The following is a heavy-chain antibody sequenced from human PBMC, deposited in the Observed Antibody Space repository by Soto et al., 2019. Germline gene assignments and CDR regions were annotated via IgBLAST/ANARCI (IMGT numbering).Heavy chain of an antibody. Sequence: QVQLQESGPGLVKPSQTLSLTCTVSGGSISSGGYYWSWIRQHPGKGLEWIGSIYYRGSTYYNPSLKSRVTISVDTSKNQFSLKLSSVTAADTAVYYCARGNGDSSGYQNWFDPWGQGTLVTVSS. CDR3: ARGNGDSSGYQNWFDP. V-gene: IGHV4-31*03. J-gene: IGHJ5*02. CDR1: GGSISSGGYY. CDR2: IYYRGST. D-gene: IGHD3-22*01.